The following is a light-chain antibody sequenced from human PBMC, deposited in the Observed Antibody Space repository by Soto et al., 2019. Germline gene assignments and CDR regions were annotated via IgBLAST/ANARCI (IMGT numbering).Light chain of an antibody. Sequence: EKLMTQSPATLSVSPGERATLSCSASQSLSSNYLAWYQQKPGQAPRLLIYGASSRATGIPDRFSGSGSGTDFTLTISRLEPEDFAVFYCHQCDSSPWTFGQGTKVHIK. CDR3: HQCDSSPWT. CDR2: GAS. J-gene: IGKJ1*01. V-gene: IGKV3-20*01. CDR1: QSLSSNY.